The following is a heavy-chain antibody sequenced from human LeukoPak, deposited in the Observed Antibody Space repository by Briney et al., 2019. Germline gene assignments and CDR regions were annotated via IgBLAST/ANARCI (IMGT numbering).Heavy chain of an antibody. V-gene: IGHV4-59*03. J-gene: IGHJ4*02. CDR2: VYYTGTT. D-gene: IGHD3-10*01. CDR3: ARSVLWFGDLGY. CDR1: GGSITDYY. Sequence: SETLSLTCTVSGGSITDYYWNWIRQSPEKGLEWIGYVYYTGTTYYSPSLKSRVTISLDRSKNQFSLNLNSVTAADTAVYYCARSVLWFGDLGYWGQGILVTVSS.